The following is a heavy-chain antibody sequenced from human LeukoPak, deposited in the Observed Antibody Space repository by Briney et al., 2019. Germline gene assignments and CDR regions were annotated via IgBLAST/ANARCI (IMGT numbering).Heavy chain of an antibody. J-gene: IGHJ3*02. CDR3: AREKGIDYYGSGSYGNAFDI. CDR2: IYYSGST. CDR1: GGSISSYY. V-gene: IGHV4-59*01. D-gene: IGHD3-10*01. Sequence: PSETLSLTCTVSGGSISSYYWSWIRQPPGKGLEWIGYIYYSGSTNYNPSLKSRVTISVDTSKNQFSLKLSSVTAADTAVYYCAREKGIDYYGSGSYGNAFDIWGQGTMVTVSS.